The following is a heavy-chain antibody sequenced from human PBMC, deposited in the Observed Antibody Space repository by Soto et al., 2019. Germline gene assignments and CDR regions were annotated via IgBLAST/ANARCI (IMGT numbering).Heavy chain of an antibody. CDR3: ARDHPITIFGVVIKRWFDP. D-gene: IGHD3-3*01. J-gene: IGHJ5*02. CDR1: GGTFSSYT. CDR2: IIPILGIA. V-gene: IGHV1-69*04. Sequence: SVKVSCKASGGTFSSYTISWVRQAPGQGLEWMGRIIPILGIANYAQKFQGRVTITADKSTSTAYMELSSLRSEDTAVYYCARDHPITIFGVVIKRWFDPWGQGTLVTVSS.